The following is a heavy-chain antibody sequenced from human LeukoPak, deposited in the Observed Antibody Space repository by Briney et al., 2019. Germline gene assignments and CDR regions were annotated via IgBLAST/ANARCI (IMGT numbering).Heavy chain of an antibody. V-gene: IGHV3-7*02. CDR2: IKKDGSDK. CDR1: GFTFSSYW. Sequence: PGGSLRLSCAASGFTFSSYWMSWVRQAPGKGLEWVANIKKDGSDKYYVDSVEGRFTISRDNAKNSLYLQMNSLRDEDTAVYYCARGALRYSDYWGQGTLVTVSS. CDR3: ARGALRYSDY. D-gene: IGHD3-9*01. J-gene: IGHJ4*02.